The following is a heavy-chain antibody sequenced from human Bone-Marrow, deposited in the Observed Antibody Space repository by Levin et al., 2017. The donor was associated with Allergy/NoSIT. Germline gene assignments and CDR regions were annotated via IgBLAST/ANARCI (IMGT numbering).Heavy chain of an antibody. CDR1: GFTFSSFA. CDR3: AKDGGGSETYYMHLDY. D-gene: IGHD3-10*01. V-gene: IGHV3-23*01. CDR2: ISGSGTST. J-gene: IGHJ4*02. Sequence: PSGGSLRLSCAASGFTFSSFAMSWVRQAPGKGLEWVSVISGSGTSTFYADSVKGRFTISRDNSKNTLYLQVNSLKAEDSAVYYCAKDGGGSETYYMHLDYWGQGTLVTVSS.